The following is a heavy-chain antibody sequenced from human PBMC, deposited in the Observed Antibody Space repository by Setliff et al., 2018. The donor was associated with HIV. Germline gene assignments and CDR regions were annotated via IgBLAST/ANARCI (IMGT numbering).Heavy chain of an antibody. CDR3: AKDGISGGAYPPYYFDY. CDR2: ISKSGDST. Sequence: PGGSLRLSCAASGFTFNTYAMSWVRQAPGKGLEWVSTISKSGDSTFYGDSVKGRFTISRDNSKNTLYLQMNRVAVEDTAIYYCAKDGISGGAYPPYYFDYWGHGTLVTVSS. V-gene: IGHV3-23*01. D-gene: IGHD2-15*01. J-gene: IGHJ4*01. CDR1: GFTFNTYA.